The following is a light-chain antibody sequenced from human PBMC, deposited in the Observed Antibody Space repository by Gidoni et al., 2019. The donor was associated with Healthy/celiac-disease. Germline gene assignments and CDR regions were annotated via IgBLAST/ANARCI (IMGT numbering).Light chain of an antibody. CDR2: GAS. V-gene: IGKV3-20*01. CDR1: QSVSSSY. CDR3: QQYGSSPRYT. Sequence: ETVLTQSPGTLSLSPGERATLSCRASQSVSSSYLAWYQQKPGQAPRLLIYGASSRATGLPDRFSGSGSGTDFTLTISRLEPEDFAVYYCQQYGSSPRYTFGQGTKLENK. J-gene: IGKJ2*01.